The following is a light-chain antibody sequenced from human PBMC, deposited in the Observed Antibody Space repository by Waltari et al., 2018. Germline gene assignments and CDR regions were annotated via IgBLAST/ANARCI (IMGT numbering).Light chain of an antibody. J-gene: IGLJ3*02. CDR2: GNS. CDR1: SSNIGAGYD. V-gene: IGLV1-40*01. CDR3: QSYDSSLGGSGV. Sequence: QSILTQPPSVSGAPGQRVTIPCTGSSSNIGAGYDVHWYQQVPGTAPKLLISGNSKRPSGVPDRFSGSKSGTSASLDITGLQAEDEADYYCQSYDSSLGGSGVFGGGTKLTVL.